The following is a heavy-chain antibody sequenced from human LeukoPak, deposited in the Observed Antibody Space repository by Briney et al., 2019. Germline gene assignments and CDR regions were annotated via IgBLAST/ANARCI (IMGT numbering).Heavy chain of an antibody. V-gene: IGHV7-4-1*02. Sequence: ASVKVSCKASGYTFTSYAMNWVRQAPGQGLEWMGWINTNTGNPTYAQGFTGRFVFSLDTSVSTAYLQISSLKAEDTAVYYCARDDRWDYPINWFDPWGQGTLVTVSS. J-gene: IGHJ5*02. CDR2: INTNTGNP. CDR1: GYTFTSYA. CDR3: ARDDRWDYPINWFDP. D-gene: IGHD1-26*01.